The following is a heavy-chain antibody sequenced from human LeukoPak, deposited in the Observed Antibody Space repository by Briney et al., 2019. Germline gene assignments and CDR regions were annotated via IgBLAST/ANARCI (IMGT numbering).Heavy chain of an antibody. CDR2: IYYSGST. J-gene: IGHJ4*02. D-gene: IGHD3-22*01. CDR1: GASVSSGSYY. Sequence: SETLSLTCTVSGASVSSGSYYWSWIRQPPGKGLEWIGYIYYSGSTNYNPSLKSRVTISVDTSKNQFSLKLSSVTAADTAVYYCARGSGTMIGWGQGTLVTVSS. CDR3: ARGSGTMIG. V-gene: IGHV4-61*01.